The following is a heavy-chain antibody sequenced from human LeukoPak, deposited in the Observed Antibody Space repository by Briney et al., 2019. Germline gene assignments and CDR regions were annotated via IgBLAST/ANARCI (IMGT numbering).Heavy chain of an antibody. Sequence: SETLSLTCAVSSGSISSGAYSWSWLRQPPGKGLEWIGYIYYSGSTNYNPSLKSRVTISVDTSKNQFSLKLSSVTAADTAVYYCARGRGSGWVYKRFDYGGQGTLVTVSS. D-gene: IGHD6-19*01. CDR1: SGSISSGAYS. V-gene: IGHV4-61*08. CDR2: IYYSGST. J-gene: IGHJ4*02. CDR3: ARGRGSGWVYKRFDY.